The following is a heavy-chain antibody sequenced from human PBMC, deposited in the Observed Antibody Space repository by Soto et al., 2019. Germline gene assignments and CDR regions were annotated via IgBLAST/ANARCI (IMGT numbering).Heavy chain of an antibody. CDR3: AKAPTPKSSGWYYFAY. CDR1: GFTFRSYA. V-gene: IGHV3-23*01. CDR2: ISGSGGST. J-gene: IGHJ4*02. Sequence: PGGSLRLSCAASGFTFRSYAMSGVRQDPGKGLEWVSAISGSGGSTYYADSVKGRFTISRDNSKNTLYLQMNSLRAEDTAVYYCAKAPTPKSSGWYYFAYWGQGTLVTVSS. D-gene: IGHD6-19*01.